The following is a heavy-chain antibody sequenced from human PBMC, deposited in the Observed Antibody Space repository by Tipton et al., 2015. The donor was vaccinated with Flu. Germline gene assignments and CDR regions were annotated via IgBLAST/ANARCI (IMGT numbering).Heavy chain of an antibody. CDR2: ISSGGSSM. D-gene: IGHD1/OR15-1a*01. CDR3: ARGGWASNSNNLLDY. J-gene: IGHJ4*02. CDR1: GFRFSGYY. V-gene: IGHV3-11*01. Sequence: QVQLVQSGGGLVKPGGSLRLSCAASGFRFSGYYMSWIRQAPGKGLEWVSYISSGGSSMYYAESVKGRFTISRDNAKNSLYLQINSLRAEDTAFYYCARGGWASNSNNLLDYWGQGTLVTVSS.